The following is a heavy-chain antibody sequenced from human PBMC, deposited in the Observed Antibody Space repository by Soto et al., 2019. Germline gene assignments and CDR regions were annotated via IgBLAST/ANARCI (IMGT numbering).Heavy chain of an antibody. Sequence: EVQLLESGGGLVQPGGSLRLSCESSGFTFSHFAMTWVRQAPGKGLQWVSAITGTGSSTYNADSVKGRFTSSRDNSKNTLYLQMNDLRAEDTAVYYCAKSVGANPYWCIDLWGRGTLVIVSS. D-gene: IGHD2-15*01. J-gene: IGHJ2*01. CDR3: AKSVGANPYWCIDL. CDR1: GFTFSHFA. V-gene: IGHV3-23*01. CDR2: ITGTGSST.